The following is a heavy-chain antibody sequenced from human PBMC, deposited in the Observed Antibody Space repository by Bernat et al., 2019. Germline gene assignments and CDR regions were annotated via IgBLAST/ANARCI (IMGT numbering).Heavy chain of an antibody. CDR3: ARTRGSYHHDTSFDY. V-gene: IGHV2-70*01. CDR1: GFSLSTSGMC. J-gene: IGHJ4*02. Sequence: QVTLRESGPALVKPTQTLTLTCTFSGFSLSTSGMCVSWIRQPPGKALEWLALIDWDDDKYYSTSLKTRRTISKDTSKNQVVLTMTNMDPVDTATYYGARTRGSYHHDTSFDYWGQGTLVTVSS. CDR2: IDWDDDK. D-gene: IGHD3-16*02.